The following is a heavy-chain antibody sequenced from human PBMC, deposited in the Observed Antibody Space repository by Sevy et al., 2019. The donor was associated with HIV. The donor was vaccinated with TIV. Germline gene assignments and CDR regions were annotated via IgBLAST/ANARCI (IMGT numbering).Heavy chain of an antibody. Sequence: SETLSLTCTVSGGSISSSSYYWGWIRQPPGKGLEWIGSIYYSGSTYYNPSLKSRVTISVDTSKNQFSLKLSSVTAADTAVYYCARHPHYYYYMDVWGKGTTVTVSS. CDR2: IYYSGST. V-gene: IGHV4-39*01. CDR3: ARHPHYYYYMDV. J-gene: IGHJ6*03. CDR1: GGSISSSSYY.